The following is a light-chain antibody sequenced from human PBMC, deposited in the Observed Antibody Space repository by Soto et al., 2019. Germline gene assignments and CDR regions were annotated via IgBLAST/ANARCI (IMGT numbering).Light chain of an antibody. CDR2: DVS. Sequence: SVLTQPASVSGSPGQSLTISCTWNSSDVGGYNYVSWYQQHPGKAPKLMIYDVSNRPSGVSNRFSGSKSGNTASLTISGLQAEDEADYYCSSYTSSSTWVFGTGTKVTVL. J-gene: IGLJ1*01. V-gene: IGLV2-14*01. CDR1: SSDVGGYNY. CDR3: SSYTSSSTWV.